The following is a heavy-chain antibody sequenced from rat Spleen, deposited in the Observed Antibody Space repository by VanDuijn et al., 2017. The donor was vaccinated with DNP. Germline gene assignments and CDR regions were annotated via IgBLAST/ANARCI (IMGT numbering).Heavy chain of an antibody. Sequence: EVKLVESGGGLVQPGRSLKLSCAASGFTFSDYNMAWVRQAPKKGLEWVATILYDGSNTYSGDSVKGRFTISRDNAKSTLYLQMDSLRSEDTATYYCATQTLNSYWGQGVMVTVSS. CDR1: GFTFSDYN. CDR2: ILYDGSNT. CDR3: ATQTLNSY. D-gene: IGHD1-11*01. V-gene: IGHV5S10*01. J-gene: IGHJ2*01.